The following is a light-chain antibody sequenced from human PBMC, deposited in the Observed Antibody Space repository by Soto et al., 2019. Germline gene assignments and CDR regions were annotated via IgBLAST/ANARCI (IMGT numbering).Light chain of an antibody. J-gene: IGKJ1*01. CDR3: QQYYNWWT. Sequence: EIVMAQSPATLSVSPGERATLSCRASQSVGSNLAWYQQKPGRAPRLLIYGASTRVTGIPARFSGSGSGTEFTLTISSLQSEDFAVYHCQQYYNWWTFGQGTKVDIK. CDR1: QSVGSN. CDR2: GAS. V-gene: IGKV3-15*01.